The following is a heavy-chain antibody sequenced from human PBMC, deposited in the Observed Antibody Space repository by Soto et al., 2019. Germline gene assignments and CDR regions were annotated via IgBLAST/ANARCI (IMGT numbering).Heavy chain of an antibody. D-gene: IGHD4-4*01. Sequence: QVQLVQSGAEVKKPGASVRVYCKASGYTFTSYAITCVRQAPGQGLEWKGWTNVYNGNTIYAQKFQVSVTMTTETSKSTVHMELRSLTSDDTAVYYCARDGVAVTTGISGYWGQGTLVTVSS. CDR3: ARDGVAVTTGISGY. V-gene: IGHV1-18*01. CDR1: GYTFTSYA. J-gene: IGHJ4*02. CDR2: TNVYNGNT.